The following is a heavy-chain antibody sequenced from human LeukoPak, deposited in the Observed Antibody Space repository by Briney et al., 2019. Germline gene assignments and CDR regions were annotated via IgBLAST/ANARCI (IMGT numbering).Heavy chain of an antibody. J-gene: IGHJ4*02. CDR3: AKGMYYYGSGSLGFDY. Sequence: GGSLRLSCAASGFTFSSYSMNWVRQAPGKGLEWVSAISGSGGSTYYADSVKGRFTISRDNSKNTLYLQMNSLRAEDTAVYYCAKGMYYYGSGSLGFDYWGQGTLVTVSS. D-gene: IGHD3-10*01. CDR2: ISGSGGST. CDR1: GFTFSSYS. V-gene: IGHV3-23*01.